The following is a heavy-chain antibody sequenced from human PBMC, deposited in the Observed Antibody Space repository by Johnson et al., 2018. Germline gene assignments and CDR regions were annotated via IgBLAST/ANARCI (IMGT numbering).Heavy chain of an antibody. CDR3: AKVAAAGTRYYYYYYMDV. D-gene: IGHD6-13*01. CDR1: GFTFDDYA. Sequence: VQLQESGGGLVQPGRSLRLSCAASGFTFDDYAMHWVRQAPGKGLEWVSGISWNSGSIGYADSVKGRFTISRDNSKNTLYLQMNSLRAEDPAGYYCAKVAAAGTRYYYYYYMDVWGKGTTVTVSS. V-gene: IGHV3-9*01. CDR2: ISWNSGSI. J-gene: IGHJ6*03.